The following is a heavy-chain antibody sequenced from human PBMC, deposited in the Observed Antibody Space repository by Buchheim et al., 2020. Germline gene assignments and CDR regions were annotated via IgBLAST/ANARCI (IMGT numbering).Heavy chain of an antibody. Sequence: EVHLVESGGDLVRPGGSLRLSCAASGFTFSNYYMNWVRQAPGQGLVWVSCVSGSGGSKYYADSVKGRFTVSRDNAKNSLFLQMSSLRAEDTAVYYCARDWDWRYFEEWGQGTL. V-gene: IGHV3-48*03. CDR3: ARDWDWRYFEE. D-gene: IGHD3-9*01. CDR2: VSGSGGSK. CDR1: GFTFSNYY. J-gene: IGHJ4*02.